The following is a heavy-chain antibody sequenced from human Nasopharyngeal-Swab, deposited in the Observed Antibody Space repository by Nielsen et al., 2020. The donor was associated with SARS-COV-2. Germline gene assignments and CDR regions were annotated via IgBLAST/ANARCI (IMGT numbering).Heavy chain of an antibody. V-gene: IGHV3-53*01. J-gene: IGHJ3*02. Sequence: VRQAPGKGLEWVSVIYSGGSTYYADSVKGRFTISRDNSKNTLYLQMNSLRAEDTAVYYCARGGIGIVGASDAFDIWGQGTMVTVSS. D-gene: IGHD1-26*01. CDR3: ARGGIGIVGASDAFDI. CDR2: IYSGGST.